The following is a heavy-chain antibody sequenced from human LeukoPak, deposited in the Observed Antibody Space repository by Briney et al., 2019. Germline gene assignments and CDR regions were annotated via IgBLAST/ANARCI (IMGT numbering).Heavy chain of an antibody. V-gene: IGHV3-53*01. Sequence: GGSLRLSCAASGFTVSSNYMSWVRQAPGKGLEWVSIIYSGGSTYYADSVKGRFTISRDNSKNTLYLQMNSLRAEDTAVYYCAKFPVAGTGWFDPWGQGTLVTVSS. CDR3: AKFPVAGTGWFDP. D-gene: IGHD6-19*01. CDR2: IYSGGST. CDR1: GFTVSSNY. J-gene: IGHJ5*02.